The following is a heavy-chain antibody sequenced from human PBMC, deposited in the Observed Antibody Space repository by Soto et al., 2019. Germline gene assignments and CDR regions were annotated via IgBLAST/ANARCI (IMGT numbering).Heavy chain of an antibody. CDR3: ARVSGFWSGYSQYWFDP. D-gene: IGHD3-3*01. J-gene: IGHJ5*02. CDR1: GGSISSYY. CDR2: IYYSGST. Sequence: PSETLSLTCTVSGGSISSYYWSWIRQPPGKGLEWIGYIYYSGSTNYNPSLKSRVTISVDTSKNQFSLKLSSVTAADTAVYYCARVSGFWSGYSQYWFDPWGQGTLVTVSS. V-gene: IGHV4-59*01.